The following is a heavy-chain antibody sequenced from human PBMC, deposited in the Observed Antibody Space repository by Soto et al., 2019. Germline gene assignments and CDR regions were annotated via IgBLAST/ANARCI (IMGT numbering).Heavy chain of an antibody. Sequence: PSETLSLTCTVSGGSISSGDSYWSWIRQPPGKGLEWIGYIYYTGSAYYNPSLKSRLIISVDTSKNHFSLQLTSVTAADTAVYYCARLTGAQSTRKFWDYWGQGALVTVSS. CDR1: GGSISSGDSY. J-gene: IGHJ4*02. CDR3: ARLTGAQSTRKFWDY. CDR2: IYYTGSA. D-gene: IGHD1-20*01. V-gene: IGHV4-30-4*01.